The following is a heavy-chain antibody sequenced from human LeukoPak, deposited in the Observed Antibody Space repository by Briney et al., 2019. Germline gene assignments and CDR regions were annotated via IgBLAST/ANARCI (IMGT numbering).Heavy chain of an antibody. V-gene: IGHV4-4*07. CDR3: ARDLTVAGTGDWFDP. Sequence: PSETLSLTCTVSGGXISSYYCSWIRQPPGKGLEWIGRIYTSESTNYNPSLKSRGIMSVDTSKNKFSLKLSSVTAADTAVYYCARDLTVAGTGDWFDPWGQGTLVTVSS. D-gene: IGHD6-19*01. CDR1: GGXISSYY. J-gene: IGHJ5*02. CDR2: IYTSEST.